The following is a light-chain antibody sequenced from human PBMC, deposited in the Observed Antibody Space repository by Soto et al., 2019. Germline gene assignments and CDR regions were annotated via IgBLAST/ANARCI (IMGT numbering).Light chain of an antibody. CDR2: DAS. CDR3: QQYDNFPPLT. CDR1: QDINKY. V-gene: IGKV1-33*01. J-gene: IGKJ3*01. Sequence: DIQMTQSPSSLSASVGDRVTITCQASQDINKYLNWYQQKAGKAPKLLIYDASNLQTGVPSRFSGSGSGTDFTFPITSLQPQDVATYYCQQYDNFPPLTFGPGTKVDIE.